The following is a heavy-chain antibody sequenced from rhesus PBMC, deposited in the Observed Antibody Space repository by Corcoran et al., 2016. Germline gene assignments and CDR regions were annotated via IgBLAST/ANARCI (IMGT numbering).Heavy chain of an antibody. CDR1: GGSISSSY. V-gene: IGHV4S11*01. CDR2: IYGSGSST. J-gene: IGHJ4*01. Sequence: QVQLQESGPGVVKPSEPLSLTCAVSGGSISSSYWSWIRPAPGKGLEWIGYIYGSGSSTNYNPSLKSRVTLSVDTSKNQLSLKLSSVTAADTAVYYCASQDSLYDYWGQGVLVTVSS. D-gene: IGHD1-1-1*01. CDR3: ASQDSLYDY.